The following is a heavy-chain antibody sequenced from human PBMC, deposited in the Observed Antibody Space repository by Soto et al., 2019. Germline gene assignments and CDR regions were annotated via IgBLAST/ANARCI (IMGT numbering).Heavy chain of an antibody. V-gene: IGHV1-18*01. J-gene: IGHJ4*02. CDR2: ISAYNGNT. Sequence: QVQLVQSGAEVMKPGASVKVSCKASGYTFTSYGISWVRQAPGQGLEWMGWISAYNGNTNYAQQLQIRVTMTTDTATSTAYMELRSLRSDDTAMYYCARVSLYYYDSSGPVYFDYWGQGTLVTVSS. D-gene: IGHD3-22*01. CDR1: GYTFTSYG. CDR3: ARVSLYYYDSSGPVYFDY.